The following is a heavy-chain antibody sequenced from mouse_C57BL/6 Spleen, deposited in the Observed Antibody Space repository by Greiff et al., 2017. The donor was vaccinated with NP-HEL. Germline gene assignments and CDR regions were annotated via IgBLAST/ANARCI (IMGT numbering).Heavy chain of an antibody. Sequence: DVKLQESGPGLVKPSPSLSLTCSVTGYSITSGYYWNWIRQFPGNKREWMGYISYDGSNNYNPSLKNRISITRDTSKNQFFLKLNSVTTEDTATYYCARDESLITTVVAGFDYWGQGTTLTVSS. CDR1: GYSITSGYY. V-gene: IGHV3-6*01. CDR3: ARDESLITTVVAGFDY. J-gene: IGHJ2*01. D-gene: IGHD1-1*01. CDR2: ISYDGSN.